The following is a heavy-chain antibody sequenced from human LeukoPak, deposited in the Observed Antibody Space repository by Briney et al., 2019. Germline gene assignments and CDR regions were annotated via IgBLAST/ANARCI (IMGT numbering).Heavy chain of an antibody. J-gene: IGHJ4*02. V-gene: IGHV4-34*01. CDR3: ARLPTTVTTSDY. CDR1: GGSFSGYY. D-gene: IGHD4-17*01. Sequence: PSETLSLTCAVYGGSFSGYYWSWIRQPPGKGLEWIGEINHSGSTNYNPPLKSRVTISVDTSKNQFSLKLSSVTAADTAVYYCARLPTTVTTSDYWGQGTLVTVSS. CDR2: INHSGST.